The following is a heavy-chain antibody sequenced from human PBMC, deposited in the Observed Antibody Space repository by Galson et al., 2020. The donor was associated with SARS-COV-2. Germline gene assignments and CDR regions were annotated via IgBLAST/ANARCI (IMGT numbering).Heavy chain of an antibody. CDR1: GGSISSSNYY. Sequence: SQTLSLTCTVPGGSISSSNYYWGWDRQPPGEGLEWIGSIYYTESNYYNPSLTSRVTMSVDTSRNQFSLKLSSVTAADTAVYYCARQILTGYYSFYYFDFWGQGTLVTVSS. J-gene: IGHJ4*02. CDR3: ARQILTGYYSFYYFDF. D-gene: IGHD3-9*01. CDR2: IYYTESN. V-gene: IGHV4-39*01.